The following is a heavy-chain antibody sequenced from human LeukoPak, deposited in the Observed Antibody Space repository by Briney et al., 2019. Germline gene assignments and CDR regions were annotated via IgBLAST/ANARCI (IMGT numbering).Heavy chain of an antibody. Sequence: TGGSLRLSCAASGFTFSSYAMSWIRQPAGKGLEWIGRIYTSGSTNYNPSLKSRVTMSVDTSKNQFSLKLSSVTAADTAVYYCARDLRASRDFGELWDQSVNYYYYYMDVWGKGTTVTISS. J-gene: IGHJ6*03. D-gene: IGHD3-10*01. CDR2: IYTSGST. CDR3: ARDLRASRDFGELWDQSVNYYYYYMDV. V-gene: IGHV4-4*07. CDR1: GFTFSSYA.